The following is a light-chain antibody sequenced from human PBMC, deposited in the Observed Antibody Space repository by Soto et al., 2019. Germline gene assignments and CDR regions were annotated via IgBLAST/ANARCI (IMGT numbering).Light chain of an antibody. V-gene: IGKV1-39*01. CDR2: AAS. CDR1: QTISTY. CDR3: QQLNSYPRT. J-gene: IGKJ1*01. Sequence: EIQMTQSPPSLSASVGDRVTITCRSSQTISTYVNWYQQKPGKAPKLLIYAASTLQSGVPSRFSGSGSGTEFTLTISSLQPDDFATYYCQQLNSYPRTFGQGTKVDIK.